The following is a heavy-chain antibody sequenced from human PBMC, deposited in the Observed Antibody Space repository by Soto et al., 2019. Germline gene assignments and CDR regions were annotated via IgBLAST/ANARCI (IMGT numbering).Heavy chain of an antibody. CDR2: IIPFFGTA. Sequence: QVQLVQSGAEVKKPGSSVKVSCKASGGTFSSYAISWVRQAPGQGLEWMGGIIPFFGTANYAQKFQGRVTITADESTSTAYMELGSLRSEDTAVYYCARALPTYYYDSSGCPFDYWGQGTLVTVSS. J-gene: IGHJ4*02. V-gene: IGHV1-69*01. CDR3: ARALPTYYYDSSGCPFDY. D-gene: IGHD3-22*01. CDR1: GGTFSSYA.